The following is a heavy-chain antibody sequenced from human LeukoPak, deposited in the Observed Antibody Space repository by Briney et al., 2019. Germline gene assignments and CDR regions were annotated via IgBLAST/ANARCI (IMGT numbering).Heavy chain of an antibody. CDR3: ARHMTYCSGGSCYHNWFDP. CDR1: GGSISSSSYY. J-gene: IGHJ5*02. D-gene: IGHD2-15*01. CDR2: IYYSGST. Sequence: SETLSLTCTVSGGSISSSSYYWGWIRQPPGKGLEWIGSIYYSGSTYYNPSLKSRVTISVDTSKNQFSLKLSSVTAADTAVYYCARHMTYCSGGSCYHNWFDPWGQGTLVTVSS. V-gene: IGHV4-39*01.